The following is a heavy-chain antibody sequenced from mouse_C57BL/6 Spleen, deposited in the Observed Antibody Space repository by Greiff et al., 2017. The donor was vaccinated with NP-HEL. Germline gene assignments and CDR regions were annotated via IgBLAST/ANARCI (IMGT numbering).Heavy chain of an antibody. Sequence: VQLQQSGAELVRPGASVTLSCKASGYTFTDYEMHWVKQTPVHGLEWIGAIDPETGGTAYNQKFKGKAILTADTSSSTAYMELRSLTSEDSAVYYCTYYYGNYWGQGTTLTVSS. CDR3: TYYYGNY. CDR2: IDPETGGT. CDR1: GYTFTDYE. D-gene: IGHD2-1*01. J-gene: IGHJ2*01. V-gene: IGHV1-15*01.